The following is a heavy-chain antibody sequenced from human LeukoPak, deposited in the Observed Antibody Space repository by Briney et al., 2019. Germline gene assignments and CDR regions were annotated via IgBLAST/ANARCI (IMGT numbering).Heavy chain of an antibody. D-gene: IGHD6-13*01. CDR1: GGTFSSYA. CDR2: IIPIFGTA. V-gene: IGHV1-69*13. J-gene: IGHJ6*02. CDR3: AREGIATAGTGYYYYGMDV. Sequence: GASVKVSCKASGGTFSSYAISWVRQAPGQGLEWMGGIIPIFGTANYAQKFQGRVTITADESTSTAYMELSSLRSDDTAVYYCAREGIATAGTGYYYYGMDVWGQGTTVTVSS.